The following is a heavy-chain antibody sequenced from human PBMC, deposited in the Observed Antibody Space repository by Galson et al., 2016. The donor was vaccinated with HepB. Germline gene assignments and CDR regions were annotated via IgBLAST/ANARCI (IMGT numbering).Heavy chain of an antibody. CDR1: GFTLSRHD. V-gene: IGHV3-33*08. D-gene: IGHD6-19*01. CDR2: TFHDGRNA. J-gene: IGHJ4*02. CDR3: ARANRYGTGWYGRNDY. Sequence: SLRLSCAASGFTLSRHDMHWVLQAPGKGLEWVAITFHDGRNAYYSDSVKGRLTISRDNSKNTVYLQMNSLRAEDRAVYYCARANRYGTGWYGRNDYWGQGTLVTVS.